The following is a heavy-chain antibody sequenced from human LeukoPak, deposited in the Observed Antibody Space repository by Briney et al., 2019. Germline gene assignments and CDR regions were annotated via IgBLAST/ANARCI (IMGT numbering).Heavy chain of an antibody. CDR1: GVSFSGYW. J-gene: IGHJ3*02. D-gene: IGHD1-20*01. Sequence: GGSLRLSCAASGVSFSGYWRHWVRQAPGKGLEWVAVISYDGSNEYYAGSVTGRFTIYRDSSKNTLYLQMNSLRAEDTAVYYCGRAGGHYHWNFGDAIDIWGQGTMVTVSS. V-gene: IGHV3-30*03. CDR2: ISYDGSNE. CDR3: GRAGGHYHWNFGDAIDI.